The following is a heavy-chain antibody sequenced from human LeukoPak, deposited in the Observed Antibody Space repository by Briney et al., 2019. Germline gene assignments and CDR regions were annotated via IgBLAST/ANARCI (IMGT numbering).Heavy chain of an antibody. J-gene: IGHJ4*02. D-gene: IGHD5-18*01. CDR2: INAYNGNT. CDR1: GYTFTSYG. CDR3: ARVHTAMAIAPFDD. Sequence: ASVKVSCKASGYTFTSYGINWVRQAPPQGLEWMGWINAYNGNTNSAQTLQGRVTMTTDTSTSTAYMELRSLRSDDTAGYYWARVHTAMAIAPFDDGGQGTLVTVSS. V-gene: IGHV1-18*01.